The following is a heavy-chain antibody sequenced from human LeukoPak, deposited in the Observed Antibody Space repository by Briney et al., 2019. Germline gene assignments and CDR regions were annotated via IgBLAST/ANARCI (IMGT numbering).Heavy chain of an antibody. J-gene: IGHJ3*02. V-gene: IGHV1-2*02. D-gene: IGHD2/OR15-2a*01. CDR2: LNPNSGGT. CDR1: GYTFTDYY. CDR3: ARYCPTSCNAGDTFDI. Sequence: ASVKVSCKASGYTFTDYYLHWVRQAPGQGLEWMGWLNPNSGGTNFAQNFQGRVTMTRDTSITTAYMELSTLRSDDTAVYYCARYCPTSCNAGDTFDIRGQGTVVTVSS.